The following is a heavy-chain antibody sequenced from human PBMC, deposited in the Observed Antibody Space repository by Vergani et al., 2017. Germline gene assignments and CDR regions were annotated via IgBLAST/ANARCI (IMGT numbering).Heavy chain of an antibody. Sequence: QVQLQQWGAGLLKPSETLSLTCAVYGGSFSGYYWSWIRQPPGKGLEWIGEINHSGSTNYNPSLKRRVTISVDTSKNQFSLKLSSVTAADTAVYYCAREWPKSVAVKGLRRPYDYYMDVWGKGTTVTVSS. V-gene: IGHV4-34*01. CDR3: AREWPKSVAVKGLRRPYDYYMDV. J-gene: IGHJ6*03. CDR1: GGSFSGYY. CDR2: INHSGST. D-gene: IGHD6-19*01.